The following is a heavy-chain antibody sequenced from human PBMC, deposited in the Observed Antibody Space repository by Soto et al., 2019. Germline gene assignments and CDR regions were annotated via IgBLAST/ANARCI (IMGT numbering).Heavy chain of an antibody. CDR1: GFYFNNYG. CDR2: VSKSDYT. D-gene: IGHD2-2*01. Sequence: GGSLRLSCAVSGFYFNNYGINWVRQPPGKGLEWVSSVSKSDYTYYSDSVKGRFTISRDNAKNSVSLQMNSLRAEDTAVYYCAREDSIIIPAVSDFWGQGTLVTVSS. CDR3: AREDSIIIPAVSDF. V-gene: IGHV3-21*01. J-gene: IGHJ4*02.